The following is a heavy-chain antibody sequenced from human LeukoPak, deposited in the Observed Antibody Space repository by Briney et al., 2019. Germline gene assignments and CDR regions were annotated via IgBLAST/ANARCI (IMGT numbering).Heavy chain of an antibody. V-gene: IGHV3-53*01. J-gene: IGHJ4*02. CDR3: ARGPSRSPSGGSCYDY. D-gene: IGHD2-15*01. CDR1: GFTVSSNY. Sequence: GGSLRLSCAASGFTVSSNYMSWVRQAPGKGLEWVSVIYSGGSTYYADSVKGRFTISRDNSKNTLYLQMNSLRAEDTAVYYCARGPSRSPSGGSCYDYWGQGTLVTVSS. CDR2: IYSGGST.